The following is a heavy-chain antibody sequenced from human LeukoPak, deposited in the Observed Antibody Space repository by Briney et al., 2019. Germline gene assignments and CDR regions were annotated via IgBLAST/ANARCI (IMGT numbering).Heavy chain of an antibody. Sequence: GESLKISCKGSGYSFTSYWIGWVRQMPGKGLEWMGIIYPGDSDTRYSPSFQGQVTISADKSISTAYLQWSSLKASDTAMYYCARHYVGHTGSWPNMNAKKGIYYFDYWGQGTLVTVSS. V-gene: IGHV5-51*01. J-gene: IGHJ4*02. D-gene: IGHD2-21*01. CDR3: ARHYVGHTGSWPNMNAKKGIYYFDY. CDR1: GYSFTSYW. CDR2: IYPGDSDT.